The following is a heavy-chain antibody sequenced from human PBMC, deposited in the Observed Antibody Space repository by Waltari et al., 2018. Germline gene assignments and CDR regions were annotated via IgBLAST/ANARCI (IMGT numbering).Heavy chain of an antibody. Sequence: QVQLVQSGAEVKKPGASVKVSGKASGYTFTSYAMHWVRQAPGQRLGWMGWINAGNGNTKYSQEFQGRVTITRDTSASTAYMELSSLRSEDMAVYYCARSRTYYDFWSGYTILDFDYWGQGTLVTVSS. V-gene: IGHV1-3*03. CDR1: GYTFTSYA. CDR3: ARSRTYYDFWSGYTILDFDY. D-gene: IGHD3-3*01. J-gene: IGHJ4*02. CDR2: INAGNGNT.